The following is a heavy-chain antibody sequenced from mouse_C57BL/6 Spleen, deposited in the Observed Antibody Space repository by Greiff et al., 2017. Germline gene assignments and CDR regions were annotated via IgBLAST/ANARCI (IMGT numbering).Heavy chain of an antibody. D-gene: IGHD2-3*01. J-gene: IGHJ4*01. Sequence: LVESGPELVKPGASVKISCKASGYAFSSSWMNWVKQRPGKGLEWIGRIYPGDGDTNYNGKFKGKATLTADKSSSTAYMQLSSLTSEDSAVYFCARGWLLPYYAMDYWGQGTSVTVSS. CDR2: IYPGDGDT. CDR1: GYAFSSSW. V-gene: IGHV1-82*01. CDR3: ARGWLLPYYAMDY.